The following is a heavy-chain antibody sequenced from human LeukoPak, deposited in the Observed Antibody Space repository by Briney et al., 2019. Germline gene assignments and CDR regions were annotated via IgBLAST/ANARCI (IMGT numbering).Heavy chain of an antibody. CDR3: ASSSYSSSSGVLA. CDR2: ISYDGSNK. D-gene: IGHD6-6*01. J-gene: IGHJ5*02. Sequence: GGSLRLSCAASGFTFSSYGMHWVRQAPGKGLEWVAVISYDGSNKYYADSVKGRFTISRDNSKNTLYLQMNSLRAEDTAVYYCASSSYSSSSGVLAWGQGTLVTVSS. CDR1: GFTFSSYG. V-gene: IGHV3-30*03.